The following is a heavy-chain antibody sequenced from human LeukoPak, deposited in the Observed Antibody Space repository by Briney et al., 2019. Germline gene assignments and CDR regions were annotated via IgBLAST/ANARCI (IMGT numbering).Heavy chain of an antibody. J-gene: IGHJ4*02. V-gene: IGHV1-18*01. D-gene: IGHD3-10*01. CDR1: GYTFTSYG. Sequence: ASVKVSCKASGYTFTSYGISWVRQAPGQGLEWMGWISAYNGNTNYAQKLQGRVTMTTDTSTSTAYMELRSLRSDDTAVYYCARGAVRYYYGSGSDLWGQGTLVTVSS. CDR2: ISAYNGNT. CDR3: ARGAVRYYYGSGSDL.